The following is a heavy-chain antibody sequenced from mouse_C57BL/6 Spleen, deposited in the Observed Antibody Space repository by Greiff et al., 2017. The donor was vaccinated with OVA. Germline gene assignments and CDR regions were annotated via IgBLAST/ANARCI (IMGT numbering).Heavy chain of an antibody. V-gene: IGHV1-50*01. CDR3: ARRTTVDPLFAY. CDR2: IDPSDSYT. CDR1: GYTFTSYW. J-gene: IGHJ3*01. D-gene: IGHD1-1*01. Sequence: VKQSCQASGYTFTSYWMQWVKQRPGHGLEWIGEIDPSDSYTNYNQKFKGKATLTVDTSSSTAYMQLSSLTSEDSAVYYCARRTTVDPLFAYWGQGTLVTVSA.